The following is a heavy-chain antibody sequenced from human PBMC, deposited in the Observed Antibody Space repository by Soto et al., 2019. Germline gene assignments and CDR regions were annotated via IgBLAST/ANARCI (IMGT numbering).Heavy chain of an antibody. CDR2: ISGHNGNT. CDR1: GYSFTNYG. V-gene: IGHV1-18*01. D-gene: IGHD3-22*01. CDR3: ARGHYYYDSSGYYRFDY. Sequence: ASVKVSCKASGYSFTNYGISWVRQAPGQGLEWMGWISGHNGNTNYAQRLQGRVTMTTDKSTSTAYMELSSLRSEDTAVYYCARGHYYYDSSGYYRFDYWGQGTLVTVSS. J-gene: IGHJ4*02.